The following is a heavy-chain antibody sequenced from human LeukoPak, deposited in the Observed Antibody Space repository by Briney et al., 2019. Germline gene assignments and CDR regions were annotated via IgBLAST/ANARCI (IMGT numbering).Heavy chain of an antibody. J-gene: IGHJ4*02. CDR3: ARTYCSGGSCYLFDY. D-gene: IGHD2-15*01. V-gene: IGHV4-59*01. CDR1: GRSISSYY. Sequence: SETLSLTCTVSGRSISSYYWSWIRQPPGKGLEWIGYIYYSGSTNYNPSLKSRVTISVDTSKNQFSLKLSSVTAADTAVYYCARTYCSGGSCYLFDYWGQGTLVTVSS. CDR2: IYYSGST.